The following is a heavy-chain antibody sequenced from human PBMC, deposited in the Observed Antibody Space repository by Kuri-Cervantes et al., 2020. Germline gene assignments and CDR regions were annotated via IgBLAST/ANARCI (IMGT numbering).Heavy chain of an antibody. J-gene: IGHJ4*02. CDR2: IYYSGST. V-gene: IGHV4-59*12. CDR3: AREGTDLDY. Sequence: SETLSLTCTDSGGSISSYYWSWIRQPPGKGLEWIGYIYYSGSTNYNPSLKSRVTISVDKSKNQFSLKLSSVTAADTAVYYCAREGTDLDYWGQGTLVTVSS. CDR1: GGSISSYY. D-gene: IGHD3/OR15-3a*01.